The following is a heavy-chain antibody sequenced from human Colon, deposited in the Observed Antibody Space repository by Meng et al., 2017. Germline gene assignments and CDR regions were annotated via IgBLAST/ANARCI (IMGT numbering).Heavy chain of an antibody. J-gene: IGHJ4*02. Sequence: QVERRQWGAGLLKPSETLSLTWAVYGGSFSNYYLAWIRQPPGKGLEWIGEIHPSGSSYYSPSLQSRVTITLDTSKNQFSLTLSSLTAADTAVYYCARGVDWAKSGNFWGQGTLVTVSS. V-gene: IGHV4-34*01. D-gene: IGHD4-23*01. CDR2: IHPSGSS. CDR3: ARGVDWAKSGNF. CDR1: GGSFSNYY.